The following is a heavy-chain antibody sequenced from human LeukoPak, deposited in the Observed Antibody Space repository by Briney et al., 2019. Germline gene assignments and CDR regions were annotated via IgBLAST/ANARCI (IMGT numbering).Heavy chain of an antibody. CDR2: ISSSGSTI. V-gene: IGHV3-11*04. D-gene: IGHD2-2*01. J-gene: IGHJ6*03. CDR1: GFTFSDYY. CDR3: ARGASRNYYYYYYMDV. Sequence: GGSLRLSCAASGFTFSDYYMSWIHQAPGKGLEWVSYISSSGSTIYYADSVKGRFTISRDNAKNSLYLQMNSLRAEDTAVYYCARGASRNYYYYYYMDVWGKGTTVTVSS.